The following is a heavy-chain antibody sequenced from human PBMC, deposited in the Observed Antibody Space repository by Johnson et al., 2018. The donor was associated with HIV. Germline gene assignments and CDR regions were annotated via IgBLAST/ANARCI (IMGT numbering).Heavy chain of an antibody. J-gene: IGHJ3*01. CDR2: INWNGGST. Sequence: QVQLVESGGGVVQPGRSLRLSCVASGFTFSSYGMHWVRQAPGKGLEWVSGINWNGGSTGYADSVKGRFTISRDNSKNTLYLQMNSLRDEDTAVYYCAKERTAMVTPFDAWGQGTRVTVSS. CDR1: GFTFSSYG. V-gene: IGHV3-NL1*01. D-gene: IGHD5-18*01. CDR3: AKERTAMVTPFDA.